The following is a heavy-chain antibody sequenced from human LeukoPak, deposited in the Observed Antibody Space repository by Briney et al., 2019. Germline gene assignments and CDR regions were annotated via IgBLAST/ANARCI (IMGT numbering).Heavy chain of an antibody. CDR1: GFTFSTSW. V-gene: IGHV3-74*01. CDR3: AHTVWSGNYFDY. CDR2: INSDGRST. Sequence: PSGGSLRLSCAASGFTFSTSWMHWVRQVPGKGLVWVSRINSDGRSTDYADSVKGRFTISRDNTKNTLYLQMNSLRVEDTAVYYCAHTVWSGNYFDYWGQGTLVTVSS. J-gene: IGHJ4*02. D-gene: IGHD3-3*01.